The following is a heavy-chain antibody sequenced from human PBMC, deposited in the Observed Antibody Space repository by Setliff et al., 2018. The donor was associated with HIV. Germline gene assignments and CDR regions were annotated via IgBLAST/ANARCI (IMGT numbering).Heavy chain of an antibody. CDR2: ISAYNGNT. CDR1: GYTFSSYG. J-gene: IGHJ6*02. CDR3: ARGAMATIFDLWGGSLSYGMDV. V-gene: IGHV1-18*01. D-gene: IGHD3-3*01. Sequence: ASVKVSCKASGYTFSSYGISWVRQAPGQGLEWMGWISAYNGNTNYAQKLLGRVTMTTDTSTSTAYMELRSLRSDDTAVYYCARGAMATIFDLWGGSLSYGMDVWVPETLLVTVSS.